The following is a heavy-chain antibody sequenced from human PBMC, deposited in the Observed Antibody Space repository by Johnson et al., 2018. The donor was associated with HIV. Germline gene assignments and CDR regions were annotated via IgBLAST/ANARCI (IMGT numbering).Heavy chain of an antibody. CDR1: GFTFDDYA. CDR2: LYSGGST. D-gene: IGHD1-26*01. J-gene: IGHJ3*02. V-gene: IGHV3-NL1*01. Sequence: QVQLVESGGGVVQPGRSLRLSCAASGFTFDDYAMHWVRQAPGTGPEWVSVLYSGGSTHYADSVKGRFSIPRDNSKNTLYLQMNRLRTEDTALYYCAKLVGATHPLDIWGQGTMVTVSS. CDR3: AKLVGATHPLDI.